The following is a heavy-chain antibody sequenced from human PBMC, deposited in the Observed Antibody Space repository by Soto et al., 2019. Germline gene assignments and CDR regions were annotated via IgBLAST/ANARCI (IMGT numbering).Heavy chain of an antibody. Sequence: PGGSLRLSCAASGFTFHSYSMNWVRQAPGKGLEWVSFISSRSNHIYYADSVKGRFTISRDNAKNSLYLQMNSLRAEDTAVYYCARSDSGCNYWGQGTLVTVS. J-gene: IGHJ4*02. V-gene: IGHV3-21*01. CDR1: GFTFHSYS. CDR2: ISSRSNHI. CDR3: ARSDSGCNY. D-gene: IGHD5-12*01.